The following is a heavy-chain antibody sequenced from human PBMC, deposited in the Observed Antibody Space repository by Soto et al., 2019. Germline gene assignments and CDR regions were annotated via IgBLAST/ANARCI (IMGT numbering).Heavy chain of an antibody. CDR2: IKSKTDGGTT. CDR1: GFTFSNAW. V-gene: IGHV3-15*01. D-gene: IGHD3-10*01. J-gene: IGHJ6*02. CDR3: TTDLVGYRDDGSGSYPNGGGMDV. Sequence: GGSLRLSCAASGFTFSNAWMSWVRQAPGKGLEWVGRIKSKTDGGTTDYAAPVKGRFTISRDDSKNTLYLQMNSLKTEDTAVYYCTTDLVGYRDDGSGSYPNGGGMDVWGQGTTVTVSS.